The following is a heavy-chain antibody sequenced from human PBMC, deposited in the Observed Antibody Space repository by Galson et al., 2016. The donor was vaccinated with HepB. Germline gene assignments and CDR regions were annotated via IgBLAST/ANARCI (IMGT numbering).Heavy chain of an antibody. Sequence: SLRLSCAASGFPLRSYAMNWVRQAPGKGLEWVSGISISGGTTYSADSAKGRFIISRGNSRDTVHLQMNSLRVEDTAVYYCAKDKGDDFWDDDWGQGALVTVSS. V-gene: IGHV3-23*01. CDR3: AKDKGDDFWDDD. J-gene: IGHJ4*02. D-gene: IGHD1-1*01. CDR2: ISISGGTT. CDR1: GFPLRSYA.